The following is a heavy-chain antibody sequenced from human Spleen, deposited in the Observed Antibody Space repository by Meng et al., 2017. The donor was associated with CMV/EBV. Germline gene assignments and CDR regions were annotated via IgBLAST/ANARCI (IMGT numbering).Heavy chain of an antibody. CDR3: ARGVPYADSPGGYVDY. CDR2: IYYGGSI. J-gene: IGHJ4*02. V-gene: IGHV4-59*01. Sequence: SETLSLTCTVSGGSISGSYWSWVRQPPGKGLEWIGYIYYGGSIDYNPSLKSRVTISVETSKKHFPLKLKSVTAADTAVYYCARGVPYADSPGGYVDYWGQGRLVTVSS. CDR1: GGSISGSY. D-gene: IGHD2-2*01.